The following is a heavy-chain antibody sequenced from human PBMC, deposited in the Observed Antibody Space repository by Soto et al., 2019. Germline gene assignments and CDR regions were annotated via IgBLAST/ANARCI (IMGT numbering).Heavy chain of an antibody. J-gene: IGHJ6*02. Sequence: VGSLRLSCAASGFTFSSYAMHWVRQAPGKGLEWVAVISYDGSNKYYADSVKGRFTISRDNSKNTLYLQMNSLRAEDTAVYYCARDPKYYDFWSGYSTDYGMDVWGQGTTVTVSS. V-gene: IGHV3-30-3*01. D-gene: IGHD3-3*01. CDR3: ARDPKYYDFWSGYSTDYGMDV. CDR1: GFTFSSYA. CDR2: ISYDGSNK.